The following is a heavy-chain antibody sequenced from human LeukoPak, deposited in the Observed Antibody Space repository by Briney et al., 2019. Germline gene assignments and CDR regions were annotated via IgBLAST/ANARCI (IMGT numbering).Heavy chain of an antibody. D-gene: IGHD3-10*01. V-gene: IGHV4-34*01. Sequence: SETLSLTCAVYGGSFSGYYWSWIRQPPGKGLEWIGEINHSGSTNYNPSLKSRVTISVDTSKNQFSLKLSSVTAADTAVYYCARLRFGELSAFDYWGQGTLVTVPS. J-gene: IGHJ4*02. CDR1: GGSFSGYY. CDR3: ARLRFGELSAFDY. CDR2: INHSGST.